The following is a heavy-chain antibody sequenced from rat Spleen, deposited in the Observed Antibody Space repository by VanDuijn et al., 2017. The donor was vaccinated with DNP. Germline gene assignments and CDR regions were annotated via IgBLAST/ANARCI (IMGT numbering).Heavy chain of an antibody. D-gene: IGHD1-10*01. CDR3: TRDVTTDDWYFDF. V-gene: IGHV2-63*01. CDR1: GFSLTNYN. CDR2: MRYNGDT. J-gene: IGHJ1*01. Sequence: QVQLKESGPGLVQPSQTLSLTCTVSGFSLTNYNVHWVRQPPGKGLEWMGRMRYNGDTSYNSALKSRLSISRDTSKNQVFLKMNSLQTDDTGTYYCTRDVTTDDWYFDFWGPGTMVTVSS.